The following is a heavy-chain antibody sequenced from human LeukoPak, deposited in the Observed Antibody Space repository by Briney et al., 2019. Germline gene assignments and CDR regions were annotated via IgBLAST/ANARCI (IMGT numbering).Heavy chain of an antibody. J-gene: IGHJ6*03. CDR1: GGSISSSSYY. D-gene: IGHD3-22*01. V-gene: IGHV4-61*05. Sequence: PSETLSLTCTVSGGSISSSSYYWSWIRQPPGKGLEWIGYIYYSGSTNYNPSLKSRVTISVDTSKNQFSLKLSSVTAADTAVYYCASGEKRYYYDSSGYPPPYYYYMDVWGKGTTVTVSS. CDR3: ASGEKRYYYDSSGYPPPYYYYMDV. CDR2: IYYSGST.